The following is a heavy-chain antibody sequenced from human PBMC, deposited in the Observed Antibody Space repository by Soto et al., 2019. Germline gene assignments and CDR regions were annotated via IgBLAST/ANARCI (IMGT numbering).Heavy chain of an antibody. V-gene: IGHV1-69*14. CDR1: GGTFSSYA. CDR3: ARDRVTVVYGAYNYPAMDA. CDR2: IVPMFGAP. J-gene: IGHJ6*02. D-gene: IGHD2-8*02. Sequence: QVQLVQSGPEVKKPGSSVKVSCKASGGTFSSYAISWVRQAPGQGLEWMGGIVPMFGAPNYAQRFQGRVTITADKSTSTAYMELSSLRPEDTAVYYCARDRVTVVYGAYNYPAMDAWGQGTTVTVAS.